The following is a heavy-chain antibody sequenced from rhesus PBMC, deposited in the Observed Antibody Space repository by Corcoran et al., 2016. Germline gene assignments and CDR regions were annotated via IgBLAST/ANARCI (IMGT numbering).Heavy chain of an antibody. J-gene: IGHJ4*01. CDR3: ARGGSSGWSGSRGFDY. Sequence: QLQLQESGPGLVKPSETLSLTCAVSGGSISSNYWSWIRQPPGKGLEWIGRISGSGGSTDYNPSLKSRVTISTDTSKNQFSLKLSSGTAADTAVYYCARGGSSGWSGSRGFDYWGQGVLVTVSS. V-gene: IGHV4-173*01. D-gene: IGHD6S26*01. CDR1: GGSISSNY. CDR2: ISGSGGST.